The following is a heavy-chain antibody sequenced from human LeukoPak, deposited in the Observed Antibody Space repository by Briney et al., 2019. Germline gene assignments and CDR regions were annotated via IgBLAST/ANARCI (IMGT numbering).Heavy chain of an antibody. V-gene: IGHV4-59*12. CDR1: GGSISSYY. CDR2: IYYSGST. CDR3: ARDRELELRRWWFDP. J-gene: IGHJ5*02. Sequence: SETLSLTCTVSGGSISSYYWSWIRQPPGKGLEWIGYIYYSGSTNYNPSLKSRVTMSVDTSKNQFSLKLSSVTAADTAVYYCARDRELELRRWWFDPWGQGTLVTVSS. D-gene: IGHD1-7*01.